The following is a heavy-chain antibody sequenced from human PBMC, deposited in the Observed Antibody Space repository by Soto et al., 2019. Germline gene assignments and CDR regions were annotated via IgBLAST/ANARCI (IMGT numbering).Heavy chain of an antibody. CDR3: ARGGVDSSSWYNAFDI. D-gene: IGHD6-13*01. V-gene: IGHV4-30-2*01. CDR2: IYHSGST. Sequence: QLQLQEFGSGLVKPSQTLSLTCAVSGGSISSGGYSWSWIRQPPGKGLEWIGYIYHSGSTYYNPSLKSRVTISVDRSKNQFSLKLSSVTAADTAVYYCARGGVDSSSWYNAFDIWGQGTMVTVSS. J-gene: IGHJ3*02. CDR1: GGSISSGGYS.